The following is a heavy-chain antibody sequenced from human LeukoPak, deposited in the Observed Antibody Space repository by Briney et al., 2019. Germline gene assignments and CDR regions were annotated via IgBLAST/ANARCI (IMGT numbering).Heavy chain of an antibody. CDR3: ATKDDSAAGPF. J-gene: IGHJ4*02. CDR1: GFTFGNYW. D-gene: IGHD6-13*01. Sequence: PGGSLRLSCAASGFTFGNYWMTWVRQGPGKGLEWVANINTDGSAIFYADSVRGRFTISRENVKSSLSLQMNSLRVEDTAIYYCATKDDSAAGPFWGQGTLVAVSS. V-gene: IGHV3-7*01. CDR2: INTDGSAI.